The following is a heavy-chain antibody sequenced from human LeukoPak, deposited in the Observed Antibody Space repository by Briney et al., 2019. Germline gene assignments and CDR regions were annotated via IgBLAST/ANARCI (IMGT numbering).Heavy chain of an antibody. CDR2: ISHSGGST. D-gene: IGHD2-2*01. Sequence: GGSLRLSCAASGFTFSSYGMHWVRQAPGKGLEWVSGISHSGGSTYYADSVKGRFTISRDKSKNTLYLQMNSLRAEDTAVYYCAKYPLFYYYYMDVWGKGTTVTVSS. CDR1: GFTFSSYG. V-gene: IGHV3-23*01. J-gene: IGHJ6*03. CDR3: AKYPLFYYYYMDV.